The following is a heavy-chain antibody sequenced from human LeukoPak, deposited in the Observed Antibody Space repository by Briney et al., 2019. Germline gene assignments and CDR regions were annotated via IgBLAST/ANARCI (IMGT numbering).Heavy chain of an antibody. Sequence: GESLQISCEGSGSIFTNYWIGWGRQLPGKGLEWMGIIYPGDSDTRYSPSFQGQVTISADKSISTAYLHWSSLKDSYTAMYYCARSGSSHFDYWGQGTLVTVSS. CDR2: IYPGDSDT. CDR3: ARSGSSHFDY. V-gene: IGHV5-51*01. D-gene: IGHD6-13*01. J-gene: IGHJ4*02. CDR1: GSIFTNYW.